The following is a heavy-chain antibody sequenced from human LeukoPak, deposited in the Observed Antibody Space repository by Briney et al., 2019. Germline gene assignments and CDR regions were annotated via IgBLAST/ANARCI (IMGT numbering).Heavy chain of an antibody. CDR3: ASSAKQQLASTTFDY. J-gene: IGHJ4*02. V-gene: IGHV1-69*13. CDR2: IIPIFGTA. D-gene: IGHD6-13*01. Sequence: ASVKVSCKASGGTFSSYAISWVRQAPGQGLEWMGGIIPIFGTANYAQKFQGRVTITADESTSTAYMELSSLRSEDTAVYYCASSAKQQLASTTFDYWGQGTLVTVSS. CDR1: GGTFSSYA.